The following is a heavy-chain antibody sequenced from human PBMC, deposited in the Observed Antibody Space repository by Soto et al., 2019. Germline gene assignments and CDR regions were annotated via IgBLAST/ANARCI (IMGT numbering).Heavy chain of an antibody. CDR2: ISYDGSNK. CDR3: ARASPYSSSSSPYFYNYGMDV. Sequence: VQLVESGGGVVQPGRSLRLSCGASGFIFSSYAMHWVRQAPGKGLEWVAVISYDGSNKYYADSVKGRFTISRDNSKNTLYLQMNSLRAEDTGVFYCARASPYSSSSSPYFYNYGMDVWGQGTTVTVSS. CDR1: GFIFSSYA. D-gene: IGHD6-13*01. V-gene: IGHV3-30-3*01. J-gene: IGHJ6*02.